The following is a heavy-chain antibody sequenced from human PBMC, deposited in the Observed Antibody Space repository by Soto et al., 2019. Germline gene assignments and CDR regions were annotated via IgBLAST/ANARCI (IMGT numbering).Heavy chain of an antibody. CDR2: IHDTATT. J-gene: IGHJ4*02. D-gene: IGHD3-3*01. CDR3: ASQYYAFSSGGLDF. V-gene: IGHV4-30-4*01. Sequence: QVQLQESGPGLVQPSQTLSLTCTVSGGAISSVDYYWTWVRQPPGQGLEWIGNIHDTATTSYDTSHRSRLILSVDTSSNQFSLRLKSVTATDTAVYFCASQYYAFSSGGLDFWGQGIRVPVSS. CDR1: GGAISSVDYY.